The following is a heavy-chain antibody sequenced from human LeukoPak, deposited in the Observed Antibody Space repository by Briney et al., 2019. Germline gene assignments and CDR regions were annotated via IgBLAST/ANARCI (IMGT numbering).Heavy chain of an antibody. V-gene: IGHV4-34*01. J-gene: IGHJ3*02. CDR2: INHSGSA. CDR1: GGSFTGYY. Sequence: SETLSLTCAVYGGSFTGYYWTWIRQAPGKGPEWIGDINHSGSANYNPSLKSRVTISVDTSKNQFSLKLSSVTAADTAVYYCASLSIGAFDIWGQGTMVTVSS. CDR3: ASLSIGAFDI. D-gene: IGHD6-6*01.